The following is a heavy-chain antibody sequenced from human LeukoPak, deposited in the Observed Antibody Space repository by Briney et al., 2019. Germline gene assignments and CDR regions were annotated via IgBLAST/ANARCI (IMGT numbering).Heavy chain of an antibody. CDR2: IYYSGST. CDR1: GGSISSSSYY. V-gene: IGHV4-39*07. D-gene: IGHD3/OR15-3a*01. J-gene: IGHJ4*02. Sequence: PSETLSLTCTVSGGSISSSSYYWGWIRQPPGKGLEWIGSIYYSGSTYYNPSLKSRVTISVDTSKNQFSLKLSSVTAADTAVYYCIGLDPYYFDYWGQGTTVTVSS. CDR3: IGLDPYYFDY.